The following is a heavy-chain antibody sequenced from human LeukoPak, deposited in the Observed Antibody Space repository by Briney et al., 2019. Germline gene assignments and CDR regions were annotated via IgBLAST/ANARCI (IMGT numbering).Heavy chain of an antibody. CDR1: GYTFTGYS. CDR2: INSNTGDT. Sequence: ASVKVSCKASGYTFTGYSMHWVRQAPGRGLEWMGWINSNTGDTNYAQKFQGRVTMTGDTSISTAYLELSRLNSDDTAVYYCARGHYTNYYMDVWGKGTTVTVSS. V-gene: IGHV1-2*02. J-gene: IGHJ6*03. CDR3: ARGHYTNYYMDV. D-gene: IGHD2-2*02.